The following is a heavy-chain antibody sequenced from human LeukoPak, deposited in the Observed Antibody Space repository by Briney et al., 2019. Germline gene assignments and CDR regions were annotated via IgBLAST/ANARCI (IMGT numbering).Heavy chain of an antibody. Sequence: ASVKVSCKASGGTFSSYAISWVRQAPGQGLEWMGGIIPIFGTANYAQKFQGRVTITADKSTSTAYMELSSLRSEDTAVYYCARQPFIAVAANYFDYWGQGTLVTVSS. CDR2: IIPIFGTA. D-gene: IGHD6-19*01. J-gene: IGHJ4*02. CDR3: ARQPFIAVAANYFDY. CDR1: GGTFSSYA. V-gene: IGHV1-69*06.